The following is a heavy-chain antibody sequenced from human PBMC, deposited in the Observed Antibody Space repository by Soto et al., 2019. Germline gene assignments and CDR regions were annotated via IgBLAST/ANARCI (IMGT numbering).Heavy chain of an antibody. V-gene: IGHV1-18*04. CDR1: GYTFSSYG. Sequence: QVHLVQSGGEVKKPGASVKVACQASGYTFSSYGVSWVRQAPGQGLEWMGWISGYNDNTRYSQNLQGRVTLTTDTSTSTAFMELRSLRPDDTAVYYCARAPRFHWNDPRFAHAFEVWGQGTMVTVSS. CDR2: ISGYNDNT. CDR3: ARAPRFHWNDPRFAHAFEV. D-gene: IGHD1-1*01. J-gene: IGHJ3*01.